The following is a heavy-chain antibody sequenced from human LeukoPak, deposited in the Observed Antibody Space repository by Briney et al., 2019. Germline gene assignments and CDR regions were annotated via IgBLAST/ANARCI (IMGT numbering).Heavy chain of an antibody. CDR1: GFTFSSYT. CDR3: ASLAGGYFFDH. D-gene: IGHD1-26*01. V-gene: IGHV3-21*01. Sequence: GGSLRLSCAASGFTFSSYTMNWVRQAPGKGLEWVSSITSSSSYIYYADSVKGRFTISRDNAKNSLYLQINSPRVEDTAVYYCASLAGGYFFDHWGQGTLVTVSS. J-gene: IGHJ4*02. CDR2: ITSSSSYI.